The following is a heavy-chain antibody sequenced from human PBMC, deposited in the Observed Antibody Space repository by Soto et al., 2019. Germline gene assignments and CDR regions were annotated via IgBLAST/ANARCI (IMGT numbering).Heavy chain of an antibody. D-gene: IGHD3-22*01. CDR3: VRDRRIYYSDPHDEFVASDYEV. CDR1: GGIFGSHG. V-gene: IGHV1-69*01. Sequence: QVQLIQSEAEVKKPGSSVRVSCTASGGIFGSHGFSWVRQAPGQRLEWVGGFIPIFRTLTYTEKFQARVRSAADESTNTVYLDLSSLTSEDTAVYYCVRDRRIYYSDPHDEFVASDYEVWGQGTMVSVYS. J-gene: IGHJ3*01. CDR2: FIPIFRTL.